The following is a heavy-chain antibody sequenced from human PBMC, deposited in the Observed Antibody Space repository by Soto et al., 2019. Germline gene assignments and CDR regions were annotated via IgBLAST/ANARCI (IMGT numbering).Heavy chain of an antibody. CDR1: GGSISSSNW. D-gene: IGHD3-22*01. CDR2: IYYSGST. Sequence: SETLCLTCAVSGGSISSSNWWSWVRQPPGKGLEWIGSIYYSGSTYYNPSLKSRVTISVDTSKNQFSLKLSSVTAADTAVYYCARSSPHSGYYAPCDYWGQGTLVTVSS. CDR3: ARSSPHSGYYAPCDY. V-gene: IGHV4-39*01. J-gene: IGHJ4*02.